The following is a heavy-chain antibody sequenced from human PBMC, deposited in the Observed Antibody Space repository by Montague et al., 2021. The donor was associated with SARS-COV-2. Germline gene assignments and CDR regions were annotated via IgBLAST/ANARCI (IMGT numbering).Heavy chain of an antibody. J-gene: IGHJ4*02. CDR2: ISSSGSTI. Sequence: SMRLSCSASGFTFSSYDMTWVRQAPGKGLEWVSYISSSGSTIYYXDSVKGRFTISRDNAKNSLYLQMNSLRAEDTAAYYCARAEMYYDFWSGYLWTFYYFDYWGQGTLVTVSS. CDR3: ARAEMYYDFWSGYLWTFYYFDY. CDR1: GFTFSSYD. V-gene: IGHV3-48*03. D-gene: IGHD3-3*01.